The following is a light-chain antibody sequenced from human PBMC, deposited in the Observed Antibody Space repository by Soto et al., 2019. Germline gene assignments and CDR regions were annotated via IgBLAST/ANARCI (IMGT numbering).Light chain of an antibody. V-gene: IGKV1-5*03. J-gene: IGKJ1*01. CDR2: KAS. CDR3: QQYSGSSWT. Sequence: DIQTTQSPSTLSASVGDRATITCRASQSISSWLAWYQQKPGKAPKLLIYKASSLQSGVPSRFSGSGSGTEFTLTISSLQPDDFATYYCQQYSGSSWTCGNGTKVDIK. CDR1: QSISSW.